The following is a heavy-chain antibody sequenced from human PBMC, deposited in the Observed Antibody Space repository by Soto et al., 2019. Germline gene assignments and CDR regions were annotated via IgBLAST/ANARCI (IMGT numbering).Heavy chain of an antibody. J-gene: IGHJ4*02. Sequence: AGGSLRLSCAASGFPFSTYAMNWVRQAPGKGLEWISFISANGDARYYAASVKGRFTVSRDNAKNSLYLQMNSLSDEDTAVYYCARDTPYDPSGYFSDYWGQGTLVTVSS. CDR2: ISANGDAR. D-gene: IGHD3-22*01. V-gene: IGHV3-48*03. CDR1: GFPFSTYA. CDR3: ARDTPYDPSGYFSDY.